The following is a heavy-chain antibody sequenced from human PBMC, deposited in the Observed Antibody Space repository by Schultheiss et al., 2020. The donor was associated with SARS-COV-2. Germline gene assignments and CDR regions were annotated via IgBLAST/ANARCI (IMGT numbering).Heavy chain of an antibody. Sequence: SVKVSCKASGFTFTSSAMQWVRQARGQRLEWIGWIVVGSGNTNYAQKFQGRVTITANTSTTAAYMELSSLRSEDTAVYYCARDGGDYGPLFDYWGQGTLVTVSS. CDR2: IVVGSGNT. J-gene: IGHJ4*02. CDR1: GFTFTSSA. D-gene: IGHD4-17*01. V-gene: IGHV1-58*02. CDR3: ARDGGDYGPLFDY.